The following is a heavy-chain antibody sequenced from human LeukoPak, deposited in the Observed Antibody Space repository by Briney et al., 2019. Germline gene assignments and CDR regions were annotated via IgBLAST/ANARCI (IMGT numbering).Heavy chain of an antibody. J-gene: IGHJ4*02. CDR1: GFTFSSYG. CDR2: IRYDGSNK. V-gene: IGHV3-30*02. D-gene: IGHD3-22*01. Sequence: GGSLRLSCAASGFTFSSYGMHLVRQAPGKGLEWVAFIRYDGSNKYYADSVKGRFTISRDNSKNTLNLQMNSLRVEDTAVYYCAKMISSGYSADFDYWGQGTLVTVSS. CDR3: AKMISSGYSADFDY.